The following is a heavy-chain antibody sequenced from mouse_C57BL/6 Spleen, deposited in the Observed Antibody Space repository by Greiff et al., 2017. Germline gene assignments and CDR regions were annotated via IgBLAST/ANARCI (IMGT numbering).Heavy chain of an antibody. D-gene: IGHD2-4*01. CDR2: ISGGGGKT. CDR1: GFTFSSYT. CDR3: ARQPFYDYDTGRFAY. V-gene: IGHV5-9*01. Sequence: EVKLMESGGGLVKPGGSLKLSCAASGFTFSSYTMSWVRQTPEKRLEWVATISGGGGKTYYPASVKGRYTISSDNAKNTLYLQMSSLRSADTALYYCARQPFYDYDTGRFAYRGQGTLVTLSA. J-gene: IGHJ3*01.